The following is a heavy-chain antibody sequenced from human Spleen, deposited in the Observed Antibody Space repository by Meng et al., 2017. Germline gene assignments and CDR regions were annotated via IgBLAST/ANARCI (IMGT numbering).Heavy chain of an antibody. CDR3: AREGYNYGPNDY. CDR2: ISPSGGST. D-gene: IGHD5-18*01. Sequence: QVKLVQSGAEVKKPGASVKVSCKASGYTFTSYYIHWVRQAPGQGLEWMGIISPSGGSTTYPQKFRGRVTMTRDTSTSTVYMELSSLTSEDTAVYYCAREGYNYGPNDYWGQGTLVTVSS. V-gene: IGHV1-46*01. CDR1: GYTFTSYY. J-gene: IGHJ4*02.